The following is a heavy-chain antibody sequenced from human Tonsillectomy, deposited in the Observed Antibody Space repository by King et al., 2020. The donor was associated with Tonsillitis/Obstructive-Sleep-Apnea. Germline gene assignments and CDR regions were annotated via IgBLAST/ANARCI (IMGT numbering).Heavy chain of an antibody. CDR3: ARGDSSDYYYGMDV. D-gene: IGHD5-18*01. V-gene: IGHV4-59*01. J-gene: IGHJ6*02. CDR2: IHYSGST. CDR1: GGSISSSY. Sequence: VQLQKSGPGLVKPSETLSLTCTVSGGSISSSYWSWIRQPLGKGLEWIGYIHYSGSTSYNPSLKSRVIISVDTSKNQFSLNLSSVTAADTAVYYCARGDSSDYYYGMDVWGQGTTVTVSS.